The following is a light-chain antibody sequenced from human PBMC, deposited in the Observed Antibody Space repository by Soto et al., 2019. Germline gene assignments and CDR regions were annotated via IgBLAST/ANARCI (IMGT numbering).Light chain of an antibody. Sequence: SYELTQPPSVSVSPGQTARITCSGDALAKQYAYWYQQKAGHAPILVIYKDTERPSGIPERFSGSSSGTTVTLTISGVQAXXXXXXXCQSADISGPYVFGIGTKLTVL. CDR1: ALAKQY. CDR2: KDT. CDR3: QSADISGPYV. J-gene: IGLJ1*01. V-gene: IGLV3-25*02.